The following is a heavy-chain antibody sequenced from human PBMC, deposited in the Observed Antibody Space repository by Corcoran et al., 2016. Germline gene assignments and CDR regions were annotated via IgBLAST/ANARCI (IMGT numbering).Heavy chain of an antibody. D-gene: IGHD2-2*01. CDR2: ISYDGSNK. J-gene: IGHJ4*02. Sequence: QVQLVESGGGVVQPGRSLRLSCAASGFTFSSYGMHWVRQAPGKGLEWVAVISYDGSNKYYADSVKGRFTISRDNSKNTLYLQMNSLRAEDTAVYSCAKVGDCSSTTCYRKSYFDYWGQGNLVTVSS. CDR1: GFTFSSYG. V-gene: IGHV3-30*18. CDR3: AKVGDCSSTTCYRKSYFDY.